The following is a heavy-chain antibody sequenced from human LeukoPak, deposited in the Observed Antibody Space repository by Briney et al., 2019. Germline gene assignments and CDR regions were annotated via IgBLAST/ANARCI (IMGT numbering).Heavy chain of an antibody. CDR3: ARHGRRDGYNYYCYYYMDV. Sequence: SETLSLTCTVSGGSISSYYWSWIRQPPGKGLEWIGYIYTSGSTNYNPSLKSRVTISVDTSENQFSLKLSSVTAADTAVYYCARHGRRDGYNYYCYYYMDVWGKGTTVTVSS. CDR1: GGSISSYY. V-gene: IGHV4-4*09. J-gene: IGHJ6*03. D-gene: IGHD5-24*01. CDR2: IYTSGST.